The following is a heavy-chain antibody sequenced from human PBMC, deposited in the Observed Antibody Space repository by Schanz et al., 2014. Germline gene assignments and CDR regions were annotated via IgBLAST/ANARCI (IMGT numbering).Heavy chain of an antibody. CDR2: IYYSGSS. CDR1: GGSIRSYF. V-gene: IGHV4-59*01. J-gene: IGHJ4*02. CDR3: ERGGCDSGSYRECDY. Sequence: QVQLQESGPGLLKPSETLPLTCTVSGGSIRSYFWSWIRQPQGQGLEWIGYIYYSGSSGYNPSLKSRVTISVETCERQFSLELSSVTAASTAVYYGERGGCDSGSYRECDYWGQGTLVTVSS. D-gene: IGHD3-10*01.